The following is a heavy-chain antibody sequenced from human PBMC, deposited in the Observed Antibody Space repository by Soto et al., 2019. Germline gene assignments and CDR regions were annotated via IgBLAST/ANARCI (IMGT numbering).Heavy chain of an antibody. CDR1: GFTVSRNY. CDR3: ARGPHYSNLDY. Sequence: EVQLVESGGGLIQPGGSLRLSCAASGFTVSRNYMSWVRQAPGKGLEWVSVTYSGGSTYYADSVKGRFTISRDNSKHTLYLQMNSLRAEDTAVYYCARGPHYSNLDYWGQGTLVTVSS. J-gene: IGHJ4*02. D-gene: IGHD4-4*01. V-gene: IGHV3-53*01. CDR2: TYSGGST.